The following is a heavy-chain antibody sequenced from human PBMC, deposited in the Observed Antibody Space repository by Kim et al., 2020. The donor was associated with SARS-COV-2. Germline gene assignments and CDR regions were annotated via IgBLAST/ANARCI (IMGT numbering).Heavy chain of an antibody. J-gene: IGHJ6*02. Sequence: GGSLRLSCAASGFTFSSYGMHWVRQAPGKGLEWVAVISYDRSNKYYADSVKGRFTISRDNSKNTLYLQMNSLRAEDTAVYYCAKDHVHSSGWHSHPYGMDVWGQGTTVTVSS. V-gene: IGHV3-30*18. D-gene: IGHD6-19*01. CDR1: GFTFSSYG. CDR3: AKDHVHSSGWHSHPYGMDV. CDR2: ISYDRSNK.